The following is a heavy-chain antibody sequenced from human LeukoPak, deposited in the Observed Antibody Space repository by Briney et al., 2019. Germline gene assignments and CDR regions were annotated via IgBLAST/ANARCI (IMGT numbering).Heavy chain of an antibody. V-gene: IGHV4-34*01. J-gene: IGHJ5*02. CDR3: ARVSEYDFWSGYPRPVWFDP. Sequence: SETLSLTCAVYGGSFSGYYWSWIRQPPGKGLEWIGEINHSGSTNYNPSLKSRVTISVDTSKTQFSLKLSSVTAADTAVYYCARVSEYDFWSGYPRPVWFDPWGQGTLVTVSS. CDR1: GGSFSGYY. D-gene: IGHD3-3*01. CDR2: INHSGST.